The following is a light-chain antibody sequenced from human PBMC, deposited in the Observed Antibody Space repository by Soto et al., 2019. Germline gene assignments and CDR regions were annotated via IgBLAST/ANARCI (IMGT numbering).Light chain of an antibody. CDR1: QSISSY. J-gene: IGKJ5*01. CDR2: HSS. V-gene: IGKV1-39*01. CDR3: KHTYTTPIT. Sequence: DIQMTQSPSSLSASVGDRVTITCRASQSISSYLNWYQQKPGKAPKLLIYHSSTLQSGVQSRFSGSGSGTDFTLTIRSLQPEDFATYYCKHTYTTPITFGQGTRLEIK.